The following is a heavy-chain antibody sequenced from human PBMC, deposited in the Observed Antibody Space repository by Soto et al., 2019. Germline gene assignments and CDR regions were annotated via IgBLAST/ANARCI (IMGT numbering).Heavy chain of an antibody. Sequence: GASGRVSCKASGYTFTSYAMHWVRQAPGQRLEWMGWINAGNGNTKYSQKFQGRVTITGDTSASTAYMELSSLRSEDTAVYYCGRDSYIAAAVDYYYGMDVWGQGTTVTVSS. CDR2: INAGNGNT. V-gene: IGHV1-3*01. CDR3: GRDSYIAAAVDYYYGMDV. CDR1: GYTFTSYA. J-gene: IGHJ6*02. D-gene: IGHD6-13*01.